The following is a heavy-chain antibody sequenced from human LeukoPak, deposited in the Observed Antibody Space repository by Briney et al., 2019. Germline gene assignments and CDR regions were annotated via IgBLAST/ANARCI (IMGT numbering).Heavy chain of an antibody. Sequence: KPSETLSLTCAVSGYSLSSGYYWGWIRQPPGKGLEGIGSNYHSGSTYYNPSLKSRVTISVDTSKNQFSLKLSSVTAADTAVYYCARVDIVVVPAASQYYFDYWGQGTLVTVSS. CDR3: ARVDIVVVPAASQYYFDY. D-gene: IGHD2-2*01. CDR1: GYSLSSGYY. CDR2: NYHSGST. J-gene: IGHJ4*02. V-gene: IGHV4-38-2*01.